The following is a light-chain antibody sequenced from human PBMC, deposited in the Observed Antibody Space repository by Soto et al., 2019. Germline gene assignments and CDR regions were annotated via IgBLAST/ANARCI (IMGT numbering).Light chain of an antibody. CDR2: GAS. CDR1: QSVSSSF. V-gene: IGKV3-20*01. J-gene: IGKJ4*01. CDR3: QQYGSSPVT. Sequence: EIVLTQSPGTLSLSPGEGGTLSCRASQSVSSSFLAWYQQKPGQAPRLLIYGASSRATGIPDRFSGSGSGTDLTLTISRLEPEDCAVYYCQQYGSSPVTFGGGTKVEIK.